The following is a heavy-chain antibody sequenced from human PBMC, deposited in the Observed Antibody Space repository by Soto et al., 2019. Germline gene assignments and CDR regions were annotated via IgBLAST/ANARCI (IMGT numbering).Heavy chain of an antibody. CDR2: IYYSGST. D-gene: IGHD3-10*01. CDR3: ARVRFGYYGSGSYYNVMGRYYGMDV. J-gene: IGHJ6*02. CDR1: GGSISSGDYY. Sequence: PSETLSLTCTVSGGSISSGDYYWSWIRQPPGKGLEWIGYIYYSGSTYYNPSLKSRVTISVDTSKNQFSLKLSSVTAADTAVYYCARVRFGYYGSGSYYNVMGRYYGMDVWGQGTTVTVSS. V-gene: IGHV4-30-4*01.